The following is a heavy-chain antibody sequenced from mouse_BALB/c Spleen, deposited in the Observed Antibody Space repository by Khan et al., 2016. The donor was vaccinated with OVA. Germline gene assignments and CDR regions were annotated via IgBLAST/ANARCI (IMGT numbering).Heavy chain of an antibody. CDR3: AKVVWSYYYALDY. J-gene: IGHJ4*01. CDR1: GFPLTDYG. D-gene: IGHD2-10*02. CDR2: IWGGGST. V-gene: IGHV2-6-5*01. Sequence: QVQLKESGPGLVAPSQSLSITCTVSGFPLTDYGVSWIRQPPGKGLEWLGVIWGGGSTYYNSALKTRLSISKDNSKSQVFLKMSSLQTDDTAMYYCAKVVWSYYYALDYWGQGTSVTVSS.